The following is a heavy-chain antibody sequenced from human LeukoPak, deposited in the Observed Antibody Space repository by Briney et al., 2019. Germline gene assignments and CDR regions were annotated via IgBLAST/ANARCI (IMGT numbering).Heavy chain of an antibody. CDR3: ARHLAVTTPAAIWFDP. J-gene: IGHJ5*02. CDR2: IYYSGST. V-gene: IGHV4-39*01. Sequence: PSETLSLTCTVSGGSINSDNYYWAWIRQPPGKGLEWIGNIYYSGSTYYNPSLKSRVSMSVDTSKNQFSLKLSSVTAADTAVYHCARHLAVTTPAAIWFDPWGQGTLVTVSS. D-gene: IGHD4-17*01. CDR1: GGSINSDNYY.